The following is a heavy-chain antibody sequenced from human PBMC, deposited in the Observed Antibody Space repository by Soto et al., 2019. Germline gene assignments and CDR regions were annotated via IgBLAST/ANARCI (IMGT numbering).Heavy chain of an antibody. V-gene: IGHV3-72*01. Sequence: GGSLRLSCAASGFTFSDHYMDWVRQAPGKGLEWVGRTRNKANSYTTEYAASVKGRFTISRDDSKNSLYLQMNSLKTEDTAVYYCARDKDCSGGSCYGGFDYWGQGTLVTVSS. D-gene: IGHD2-15*01. J-gene: IGHJ4*02. CDR3: ARDKDCSGGSCYGGFDY. CDR1: GFTFSDHY. CDR2: TRNKANSYTT.